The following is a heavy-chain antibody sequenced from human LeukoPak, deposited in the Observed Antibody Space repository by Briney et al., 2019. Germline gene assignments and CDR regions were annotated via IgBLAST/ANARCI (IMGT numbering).Heavy chain of an antibody. V-gene: IGHV3-74*01. CDR2: INNDGTTT. CDR1: GFTFSGAW. CDR3: ARVSGPGMNEYFHL. D-gene: IGHD3-10*01. J-gene: IGHJ1*01. Sequence: PGGSLRLSCAASGFTFSGAWLHWVRQAPGKGLVWVSRINNDGTTTKCADSVKGRFTISRDNAKNTLYLQMNSLRAEDTAVYCCARVSGPGMNEYFHLWGQGTLVTVSS.